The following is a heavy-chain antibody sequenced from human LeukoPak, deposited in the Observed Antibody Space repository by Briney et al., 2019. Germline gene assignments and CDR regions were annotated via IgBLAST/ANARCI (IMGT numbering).Heavy chain of an antibody. Sequence: GGSLRLSCAASGFTFSSYSMNWVRQAPGKGLEWVSSISSSSSYIYYADSVKGRFTISRDNAKNSLYLQMNSLRAEDTAVYYCARNTGYYYDSSGSRGYYYYGMDVWGQGTTDTVSS. J-gene: IGHJ6*02. V-gene: IGHV3-21*01. CDR2: ISSSSSYI. CDR1: GFTFSSYS. CDR3: ARNTGYYYDSSGSRGYYYYGMDV. D-gene: IGHD3-22*01.